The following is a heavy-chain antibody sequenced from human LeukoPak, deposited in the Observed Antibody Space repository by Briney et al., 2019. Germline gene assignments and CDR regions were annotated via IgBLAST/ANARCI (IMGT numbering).Heavy chain of an antibody. J-gene: IGHJ4*02. D-gene: IGHD6-13*01. CDR2: IVVGSGNT. Sequence: GTSVKVSCKASGFTFTSSAMQWVRQARGQRLEWIGWIVVGSGNTNYAQKFQERVTITRDMSTSTAYMELSSLRSEDTAVYYCARDRTRYSSSWHLFDYWGQGTLVTVSS. V-gene: IGHV1-58*02. CDR3: ARDRTRYSSSWHLFDY. CDR1: GFTFTSSA.